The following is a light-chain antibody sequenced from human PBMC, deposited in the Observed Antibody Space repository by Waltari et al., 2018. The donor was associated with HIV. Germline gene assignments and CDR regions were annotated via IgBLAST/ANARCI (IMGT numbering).Light chain of an antibody. CDR2: GGY. V-gene: IGKV1-NL1*01. CDR3: HHYFSDPFT. J-gene: IGKJ4*01. Sequence: DIQMTQFPSSLSASVGDRVSISVRATQDIGHSVSWYQQRPGKVPKLLIYGGYIRHRGVASRFTGSGSGTEYTLTISSLQPEDFATYYCHHYFSDPFTFGGGTKVEI. CDR1: QDIGHS.